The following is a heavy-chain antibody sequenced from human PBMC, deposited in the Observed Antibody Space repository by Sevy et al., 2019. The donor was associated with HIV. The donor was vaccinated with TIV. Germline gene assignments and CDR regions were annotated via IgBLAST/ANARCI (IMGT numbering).Heavy chain of an antibody. Sequence: GGSLRLSCAASGFSVSSNYMSWVRQAPGKGPEWVSVIHSGGKISYADSVQVRFTISGDNSKNTLYLQMNSLRAEDTAVYYCAREDIVLGEDNYYGIDVWGQGTTVTVSS. V-gene: IGHV3-53*01. CDR3: AREDIVLGEDNYYGIDV. CDR2: IHSGGKI. J-gene: IGHJ6*02. D-gene: IGHD2-15*01. CDR1: GFSVSSNY.